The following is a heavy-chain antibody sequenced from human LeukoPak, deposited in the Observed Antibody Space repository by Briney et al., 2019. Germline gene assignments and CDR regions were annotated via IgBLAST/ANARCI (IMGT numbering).Heavy chain of an antibody. J-gene: IGHJ5*02. CDR1: GFTFNNYW. CDR3: ARGLLAAAVVGP. Sequence: GGSLRLSCEASGFTFNNYWMSWVRQSPGKGLEWVANIKQDGSARYYVDSVKGRFTISRDNAKNSLYLQMNSLRAEDTAVYYCARGLLAAAVVGPWGQGTLVTVSS. D-gene: IGHD6-13*01. V-gene: IGHV3-7*01. CDR2: IKQDGSAR.